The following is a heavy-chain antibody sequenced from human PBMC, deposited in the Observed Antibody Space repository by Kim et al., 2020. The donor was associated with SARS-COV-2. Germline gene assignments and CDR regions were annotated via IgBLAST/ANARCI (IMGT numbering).Heavy chain of an antibody. V-gene: IGHV1-24*01. J-gene: IGHJ6*02. CDR3: ATSTSITGTRAIYYYYYGMDV. CDR1: GYTLTELS. Sequence: ASVKVSCKVSGYTLTELSMHWVRQAPGKGLEWMGGFDPEDGETIYARKFQGRVTMTEDTSTDTAYMELSSLRSEDTAVYYCATSTSITGTRAIYYYYYGMDVWGQGTPVTVSS. CDR2: FDPEDGET. D-gene: IGHD1-7*01.